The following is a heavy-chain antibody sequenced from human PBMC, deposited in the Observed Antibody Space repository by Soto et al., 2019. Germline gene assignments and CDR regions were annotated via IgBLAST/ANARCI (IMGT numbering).Heavy chain of an antibody. D-gene: IGHD1-1*01. Sequence: RLSCAASGFTFSSYAMSWVRQAPGKGLEWVSAISGSGGSTYYAAPVKGRFTISRDDSKNTLYLQMNSLKTEDTAVYYCNTVRTGETGRLLYWGQGNLVTVSS. CDR2: ISGSGGST. CDR1: GFTFSSYA. V-gene: IGHV3-23*01. J-gene: IGHJ4*02. CDR3: NTVRTGETGRLLY.